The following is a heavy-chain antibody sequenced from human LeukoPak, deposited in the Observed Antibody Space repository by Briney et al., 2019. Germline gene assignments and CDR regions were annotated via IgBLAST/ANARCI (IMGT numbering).Heavy chain of an antibody. CDR3: AKGTSSSCYSAPNY. Sequence: RTGGSLRLSCAASGFTFSSYGMHWVRQAPGKGLEWVSAICSNDNNTYYANSVKGRFTISRDNSKNTLSLQLNSLRAEDTAVYYCAKGTSSSCYSAPNYWGQGTLVTVSS. CDR2: ICSNDNNT. D-gene: IGHD2-15*01. CDR1: GFTFSSYG. V-gene: IGHV3-NL1*01. J-gene: IGHJ4*02.